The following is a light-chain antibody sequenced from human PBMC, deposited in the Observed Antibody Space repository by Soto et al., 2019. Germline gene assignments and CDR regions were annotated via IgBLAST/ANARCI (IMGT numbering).Light chain of an antibody. Sequence: EIVLTQSPGTLSLSPGERATLSCRASQSVSSSYLAWYQQKPGQAPRLLIYGASSRATGIPDRFSGSGSGTDFTLXIXRXXPEXXXXXXXXXXXSSPVTFGQGTRLEIK. V-gene: IGKV3-20*01. CDR1: QSVSSSY. CDR3: XXXXSSPVT. CDR2: GAS. J-gene: IGKJ5*01.